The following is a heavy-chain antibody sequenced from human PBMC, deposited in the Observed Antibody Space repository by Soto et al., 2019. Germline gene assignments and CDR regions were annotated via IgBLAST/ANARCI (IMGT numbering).Heavy chain of an antibody. J-gene: IGHJ4*02. CDR3: ARSITAVAGTFDY. D-gene: IGHD6-19*01. CDR2: IIPIFGTA. Sequence: SVKVSCKASGGTFSSYAISWVRQAPGQGLEWMGGIIPIFGTANYAQKSQGRVTITADKSTSTAYMELSSLRSEDTAVYYCARSITAVAGTFDYWGQGTLVTVSS. CDR1: GGTFSSYA. V-gene: IGHV1-69*06.